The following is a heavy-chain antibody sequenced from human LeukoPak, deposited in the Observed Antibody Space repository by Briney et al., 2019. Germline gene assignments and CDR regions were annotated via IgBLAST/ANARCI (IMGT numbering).Heavy chain of an antibody. V-gene: IGHV3-74*01. CDR3: AKGPNYFDS. Sequence: GGSLSLSCAASGISFSTYWMHWVRQAPGKGLVRVTRMNSDGSATYYADSVQGRFTISRDNAKNTLYLQMNSLRAEDTAMYFCAKGPNYFDSWGQGTLVTVSS. CDR1: GISFSTYW. J-gene: IGHJ4*02. CDR2: MNSDGSAT.